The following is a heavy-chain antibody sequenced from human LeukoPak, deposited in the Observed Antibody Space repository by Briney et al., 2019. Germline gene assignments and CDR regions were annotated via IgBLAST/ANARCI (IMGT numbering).Heavy chain of an antibody. CDR2: ISSASNTV. J-gene: IGHJ5*02. V-gene: IGHV3-48*02. CDR1: GFTFSNYN. Sequence: QSGGSLRLSCAASGFTFSNYNMNWVRQAPGKGLEWVSYISSASNTVYYGDSVKGRFTISRDNAKSSLFLNMNSLRDEDTAVYYCARIRYGSGSYWFDPWGQGTMVTVSS. CDR3: ARIRYGSGSYWFDP. D-gene: IGHD3-10*01.